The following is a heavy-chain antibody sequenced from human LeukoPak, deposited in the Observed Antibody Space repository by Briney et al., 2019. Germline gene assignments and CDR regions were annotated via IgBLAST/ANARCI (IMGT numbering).Heavy chain of an antibody. D-gene: IGHD5-18*01. CDR1: GFTFSDNY. J-gene: IGHJ5*02. Sequence: PGGSLRLSCAASGFTFSDNYMTWVRQAPGRGLEWLSYISGNGRDIQYADSVKGRFTLPRANAKNSLYLQMNSLRAEDTAVYYCARDRGTAMGPNWFDPWGQGTLATVSS. CDR2: ISGNGRDI. CDR3: ARDRGTAMGPNWFDP. V-gene: IGHV3-11*04.